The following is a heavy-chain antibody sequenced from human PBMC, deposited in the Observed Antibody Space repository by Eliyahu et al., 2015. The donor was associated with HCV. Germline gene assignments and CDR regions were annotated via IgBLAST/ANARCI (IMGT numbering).Heavy chain of an antibody. CDR3: ARRSSSSGYDLTWFDY. J-gene: IGHJ4*02. CDR2: IYPGDSDT. Sequence: IGWVRQMPGKGLELMGIIYPGDSDTRYSPSFQGQVTISADKSISTAYLQWSSLKASDTAIYYCARRSSSSGYDLTWFDYWGQGALVTVSS. D-gene: IGHD3-22*01. V-gene: IGHV5-51*01.